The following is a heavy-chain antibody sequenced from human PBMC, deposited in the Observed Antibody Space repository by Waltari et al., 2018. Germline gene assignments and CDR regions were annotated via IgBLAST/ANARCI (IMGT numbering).Heavy chain of an antibody. CDR3: VKDIFRWAFDI. CDR1: GFTFRGTG. CDR2: FGSDLNT. D-gene: IGHD3-9*01. J-gene: IGHJ3*02. Sequence: EVELLESGGGLVQPGGSLRLSCTTSGFTFRGTGMGWVRQAPGKGVGCVSGFGSDLNTHYADSGKGRFTISRDNSKNTLYLQMNSLRAEDTALYYCVKDIFRWAFDIWGQGTMVTVSS. V-gene: IGHV3-23*01.